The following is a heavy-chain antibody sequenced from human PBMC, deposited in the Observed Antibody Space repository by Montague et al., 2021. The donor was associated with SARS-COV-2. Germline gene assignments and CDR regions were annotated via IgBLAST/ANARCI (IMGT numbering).Heavy chain of an antibody. D-gene: IGHD1-14*01. V-gene: IGHV4-59*02. CDR1: GASVSGSD. J-gene: IGHJ3*02. CDR2: FYSVGST. Sequence: SETLSLTCTVSGASVSGSDWGWIRQSPGKGLEWIGYFYSVGSTDYNPSLKSRATISRDTSKNQFSLKVRSVTAADTAVYYCARETMTADAFDIWGQGTMVTVSS. CDR3: ARETMTADAFDI.